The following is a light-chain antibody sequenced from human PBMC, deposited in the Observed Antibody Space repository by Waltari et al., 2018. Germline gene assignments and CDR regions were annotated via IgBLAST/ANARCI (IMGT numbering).Light chain of an antibody. CDR2: LAS. V-gene: IGKV1-5*03. Sequence: DIQMTQSPSTLSASVGDRVTITCRARRSISTWLAWYQQKPGKAPKLLIYLASSLESGVPSRFSGSGSGTEFTLTITSLQTDDFGTYYCQQYNNYPYTFGQGTKVDVK. CDR3: QQYNNYPYT. CDR1: RSISTW. J-gene: IGKJ1*01.